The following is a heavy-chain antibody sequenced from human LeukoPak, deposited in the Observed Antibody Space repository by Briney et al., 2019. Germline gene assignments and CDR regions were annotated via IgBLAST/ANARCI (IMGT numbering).Heavy chain of an antibody. D-gene: IGHD3-22*01. Sequence: SETLSLTCTISGGSISSYCWSWIRQPPGKGLEWIGYIYDSGSTNYNPSLKSRVTISVDTSKNQFSLKLSSVTAADTAMYYCARAVVFYYDGSGYSTRFDYWGQGTLVTVSS. J-gene: IGHJ4*02. CDR3: ARAVVFYYDGSGYSTRFDY. CDR2: IYDSGST. V-gene: IGHV4-59*01. CDR1: GGSISSYC.